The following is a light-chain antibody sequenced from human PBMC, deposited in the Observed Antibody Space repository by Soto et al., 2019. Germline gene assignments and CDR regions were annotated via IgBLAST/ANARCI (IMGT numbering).Light chain of an antibody. V-gene: IGKV1-39*01. Sequence: DIQMTQSPSSLSASVGDRVTITCRASQSISSYLNWYQQRPGRAPKLLIYAASSLQSGVPSRFSDSGSETDVTLTISSLQPEDFATYYCQQSYSTPLTFGGGTKVEIK. CDR3: QQSYSTPLT. CDR1: QSISSY. CDR2: AAS. J-gene: IGKJ4*01.